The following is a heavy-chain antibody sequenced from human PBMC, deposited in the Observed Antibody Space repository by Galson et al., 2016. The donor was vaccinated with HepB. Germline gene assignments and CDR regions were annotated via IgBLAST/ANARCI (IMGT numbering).Heavy chain of an antibody. Sequence: SVKVSCKASGYIFTNYGISWVRQAPGQGLEWMGWISAYNGKISYAQNFQARVTMTTDASTSTAYMELRSLRSDDKAVYFCARYRAATAYSDFWGQGTLVTVSS. CDR2: ISAYNGKI. D-gene: IGHD6-25*01. V-gene: IGHV1-18*01. J-gene: IGHJ4*02. CDR3: ARYRAATAYSDF. CDR1: GYIFTNYG.